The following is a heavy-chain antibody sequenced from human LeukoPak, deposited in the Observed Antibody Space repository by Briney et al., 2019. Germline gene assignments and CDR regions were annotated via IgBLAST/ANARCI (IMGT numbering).Heavy chain of an antibody. J-gene: IGHJ5*02. V-gene: IGHV1-18*01. CDR2: ISAYNGNT. CDR1: GYTFTSYG. Sequence: GASVKVSCKASGYTFTSYGISWVRQAPGQGLEWMGWISAYNGNTNYAQKLQGRVTMTTDTSTSTAYMELRSLRSDDTAVYYCARDINGSGSKANWFDPWGQGTLVTVSS. CDR3: ARDINGSGSKANWFDP. D-gene: IGHD3-10*01.